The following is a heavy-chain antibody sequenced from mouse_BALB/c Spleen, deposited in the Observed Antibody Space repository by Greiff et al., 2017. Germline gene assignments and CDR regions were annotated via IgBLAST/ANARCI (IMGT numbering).Heavy chain of an antibody. CDR1: GYNFTSYW. CDR3: VTTAAY. V-gene: IGHV1-55*01. Sequence: QVQLQQSGAELVKPGTSVKLSCKASGYNFTSYWINWVKLRPGQGLEWIGDIYPGSGSTNYNEKFKSKATLTVDTSSSTAYMQLSSLASEDSALYYCVTTAAYWGQGTLVTVSA. J-gene: IGHJ3*01. D-gene: IGHD1-2*01. CDR2: IYPGSGST.